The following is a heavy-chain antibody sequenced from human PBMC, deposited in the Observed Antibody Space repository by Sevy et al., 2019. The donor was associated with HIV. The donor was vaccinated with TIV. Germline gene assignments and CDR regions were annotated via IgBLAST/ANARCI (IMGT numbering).Heavy chain of an antibody. CDR2: INPNSGDT. CDR3: ARDGHYDSSGYYFGVGDFDI. D-gene: IGHD3-22*01. V-gene: IGHV1-2*02. Sequence: ASVKVSCKASGYTFTGYYMHWVRQAPGQGLEWMGWINPNSGDTNYAQKFQGRVTMTRDTSISTAYMELSRLRSDDTAVYYCARDGHYDSSGYYFGVGDFDIWGQGTMVTVSS. J-gene: IGHJ3*02. CDR1: GYTFTGYY.